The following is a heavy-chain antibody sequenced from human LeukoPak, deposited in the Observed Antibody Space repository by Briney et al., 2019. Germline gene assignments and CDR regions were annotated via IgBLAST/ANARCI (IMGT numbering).Heavy chain of an antibody. V-gene: IGHV4-59*01. D-gene: IGHD4-23*01. Sequence: PSETLSLTCTVSGGSISSYYWNWIRQPPGKGLELIGYIYNSGSPTYNPSLKSRVTISVDTSKNQFSLQLRSVTAADTALYYCARVRSVGGNPHAFNIWGQGTMVTVSS. CDR1: GGSISSYY. J-gene: IGHJ3*02. CDR2: IYNSGSP. CDR3: ARVRSVGGNPHAFNI.